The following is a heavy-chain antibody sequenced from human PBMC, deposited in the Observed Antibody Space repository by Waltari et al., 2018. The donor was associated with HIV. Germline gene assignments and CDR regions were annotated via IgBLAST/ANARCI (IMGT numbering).Heavy chain of an antibody. D-gene: IGHD6-13*01. J-gene: IGHJ5*02. Sequence: QVQLVQSGAEVKKPGASVKVSCKVSGYTLNELSMPWVRQAPGKGLEWMGGFDPEDGETIYAQKFQGRVTMTEDTSTDTAYMELSSLRSEDTAVYYCATQMSSPPLPWFDPWGQGTLVTVSS. CDR1: GYTLNELS. V-gene: IGHV1-24*01. CDR3: ATQMSSPPLPWFDP. CDR2: FDPEDGET.